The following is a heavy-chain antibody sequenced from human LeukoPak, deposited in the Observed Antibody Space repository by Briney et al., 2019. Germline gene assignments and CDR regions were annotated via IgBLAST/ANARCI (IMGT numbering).Heavy chain of an antibody. CDR3: ARGYYGDVPLLLGVYYYYGMDV. CDR1: VFTFSIYS. Sequence: GGSLRLSCAASVFTFSIYSMNWVRQGPGEGVGWVSSISSIISYIYYAESVKGRFTISRDNAKNALYLQMKSLRAEVTAVYYYARGYYGDVPLLLGVYYYYGMDVWGQGTTVTVSS. V-gene: IGHV3-21*01. CDR2: ISSIISYI. D-gene: IGHD4-17*01. J-gene: IGHJ6*02.